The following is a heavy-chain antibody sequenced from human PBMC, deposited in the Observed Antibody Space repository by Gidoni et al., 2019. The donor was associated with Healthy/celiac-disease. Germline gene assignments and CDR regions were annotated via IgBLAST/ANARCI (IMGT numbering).Heavy chain of an antibody. CDR2: IYYSGST. CDR1: GGSISRGGYY. CDR3: ARGVAVAGLQHFDY. J-gene: IGHJ4*02. V-gene: IGHV4-31*03. D-gene: IGHD6-19*01. Sequence: QVQLQESGPGLVKPSQTLSLTCTVSGGSISRGGYYWSWIRQHPGKGLEWIGYIYYSGSTYYNPSLKSRVTISVDTSKNQFSLKLSSVTAADTAVYYCARGVAVAGLQHFDYWGQGTLVTVSS.